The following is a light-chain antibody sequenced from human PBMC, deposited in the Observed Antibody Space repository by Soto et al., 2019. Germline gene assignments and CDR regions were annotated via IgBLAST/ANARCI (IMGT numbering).Light chain of an antibody. V-gene: IGKV1-39*01. J-gene: IGKJ2*01. Sequence: DIQLTQSPSFLSPSIGESVTITCRASQVISTSLAWYQVKPGKAPKLLIYAASTLESGVPSRFSATVSGTDFTLTISSLQPEDFATYYCQQSYSTPVYTFGQGTKLEIK. CDR2: AAS. CDR3: QQSYSTPVYT. CDR1: QVISTS.